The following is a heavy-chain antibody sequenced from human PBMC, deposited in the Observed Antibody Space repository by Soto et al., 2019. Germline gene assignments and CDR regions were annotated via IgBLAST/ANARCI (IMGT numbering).Heavy chain of an antibody. CDR3: AKDSLITGTTEPFDY. CDR1: GFRFNSYS. V-gene: IGHV3-23*01. J-gene: IGHJ4*02. Sequence: PGGSLRLSCEASGFRFNSYSMNWVRQAPGKGLEWVSSVDNSGVSTYYADSVKGRFTISRDNSKNTLYLQMNSLRADDTAIFYCAKDSLITGTTEPFDYWGQGTLVTVSS. D-gene: IGHD1-7*01. CDR2: VDNSGVST.